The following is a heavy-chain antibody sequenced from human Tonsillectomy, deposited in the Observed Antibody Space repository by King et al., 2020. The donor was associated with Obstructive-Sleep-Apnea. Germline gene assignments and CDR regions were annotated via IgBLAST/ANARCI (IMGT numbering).Heavy chain of an antibody. CDR1: GYTFTSYW. CDR3: ARRPRIQLWSDERYWYFDL. Sequence: VQLVESGAEVKKPGESLKISCKGSGYTFTSYWIGWVRQMPGNGLEWMGIIYPGDSDTRYSPSFQGQVTISADKSISTAYLQWSSLKASDTAIYYCARRPRIQLWSDERYWYFDLWGRGTLVTVSS. V-gene: IGHV5-51*01. D-gene: IGHD5-18*01. CDR2: IYPGDSDT. J-gene: IGHJ2*01.